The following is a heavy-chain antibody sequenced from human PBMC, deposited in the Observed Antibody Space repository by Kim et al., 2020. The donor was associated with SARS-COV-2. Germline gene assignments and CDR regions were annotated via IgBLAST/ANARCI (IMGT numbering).Heavy chain of an antibody. Sequence: GGSLRLSCAASGFTFSSYAMHWVRQAPGKGLEWVAVISYDGSNKYYADSVKGRFTISRDNSKNTLYLQMNSLRAEDTAVYYCARVDCSGGSCYSYYYYYGMDVWGQGTTVTVSS. CDR1: GFTFSSYA. J-gene: IGHJ6*02. D-gene: IGHD2-15*01. CDR3: ARVDCSGGSCYSYYYYYGMDV. V-gene: IGHV3-30*04. CDR2: ISYDGSNK.